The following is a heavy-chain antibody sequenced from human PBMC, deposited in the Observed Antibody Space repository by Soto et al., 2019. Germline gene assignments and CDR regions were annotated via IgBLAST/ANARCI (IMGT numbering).Heavy chain of an antibody. Sequence: ASVKLSCKASGYIFTSYYLHSVRQAPGQGLEWMGWINPFDGSRMFAQSFQGRVTFTRDTSTSTVYMELSGLRSDDTAVYYCSRVDPGETSPFDHWGQGTLVTVSS. CDR1: GYIFTSYY. D-gene: IGHD3-10*01. J-gene: IGHJ4*02. V-gene: IGHV1-46*03. CDR2: INPFDGSR. CDR3: SRVDPGETSPFDH.